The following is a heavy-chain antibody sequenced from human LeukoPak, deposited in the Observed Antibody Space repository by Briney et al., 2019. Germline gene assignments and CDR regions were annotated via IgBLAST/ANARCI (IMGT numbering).Heavy chain of an antibody. CDR3: SRDGGPDYNDIDF. CDR2: ISGDGVHK. Sequence: PGGSLRLSCAASGFTFSSYAMHWVRQAPGRGLESVAVISGDGVHKYYAGSVEGRFTIARDNAENTLYLQMNSLRPEDTALYYCSRDGGPDYNDIDFWGQGTPVTVSS. J-gene: IGHJ4*02. D-gene: IGHD4-11*01. V-gene: IGHV3-30*04. CDR1: GFTFSSYA.